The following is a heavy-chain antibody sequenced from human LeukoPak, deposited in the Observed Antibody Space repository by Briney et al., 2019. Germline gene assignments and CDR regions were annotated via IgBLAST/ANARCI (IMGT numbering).Heavy chain of an antibody. CDR2: IYHSGST. CDR3: ARHAAYYYDIGPVDY. D-gene: IGHD3-22*01. Sequence: SETLSLTCTVSGGSISSSSYYWGWIRQPPGKGLEWIGSIYHSGSTYYNPSLKSRVTISVDTSKNQFSLKLSSVTAADTAVYYCARHAAYYYDIGPVDYWGQGTLVTVSS. V-gene: IGHV4-39*01. J-gene: IGHJ4*02. CDR1: GGSISSSSYY.